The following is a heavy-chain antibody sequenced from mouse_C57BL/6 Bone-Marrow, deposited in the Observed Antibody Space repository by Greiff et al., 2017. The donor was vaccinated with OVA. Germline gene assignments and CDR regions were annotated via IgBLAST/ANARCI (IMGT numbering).Heavy chain of an antibody. CDR3: AFITTVVATVDY. D-gene: IGHD1-1*01. Sequence: QVQLQQSGAELARPGASVKLSCKASGYTFTSYGISWVKQRPGQGLEWIGEIYPRSGNTYYNEKFKGKATLTADKSSSTAYMELRSLTAEDSAVYFCAFITTVVATVDYWGQGTTLTVSS. J-gene: IGHJ2*01. CDR2: IYPRSGNT. CDR1: GYTFTSYG. V-gene: IGHV1-81*01.